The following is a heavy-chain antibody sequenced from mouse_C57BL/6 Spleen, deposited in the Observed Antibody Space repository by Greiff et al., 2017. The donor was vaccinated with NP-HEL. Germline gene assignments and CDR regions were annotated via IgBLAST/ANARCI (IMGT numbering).Heavy chain of an antibody. V-gene: IGHV1-22*01. Sequence: EVQLQQSGPELVKPGASVKMSCKASGYTFTDYNMHWVKQSHGKSLEWIGYINPNNGGTSYNQKFKGKATLTVNKSSSTAYMGLRSLTSEDSAVYYCASGWLLGDYWGQGTTLTVSS. CDR1: GYTFTDYN. CDR2: INPNNGGT. J-gene: IGHJ2*01. D-gene: IGHD2-3*01. CDR3: ASGWLLGDY.